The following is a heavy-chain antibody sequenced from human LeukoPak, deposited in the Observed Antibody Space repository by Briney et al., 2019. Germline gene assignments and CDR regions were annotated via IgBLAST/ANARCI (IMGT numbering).Heavy chain of an antibody. V-gene: IGHV3-30*04. D-gene: IGHD3-10*01. CDR2: ISYDGSNK. Sequence: GGSLRLSCAASGFTFSSYAMHWVRQAPGKGLEWVAVISYDGSNKYYADSVKGRFTISRDNSKNTLYLQMNSLRAEDTAVYYRARDFLYGSGSYSFNWFDPWGQGTLVTVSS. CDR3: ARDFLYGSGSYSFNWFDP. CDR1: GFTFSSYA. J-gene: IGHJ5*02.